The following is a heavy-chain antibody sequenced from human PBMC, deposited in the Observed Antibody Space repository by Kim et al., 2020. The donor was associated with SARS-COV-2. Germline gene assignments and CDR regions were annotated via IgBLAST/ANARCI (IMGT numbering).Heavy chain of an antibody. V-gene: IGHV3-23*01. D-gene: IGHD6-19*01. J-gene: IGHJ4*02. Sequence: YYADSVKDRFTISRDNSKHTLYLQLYSLRAEDAAVYYCARDRSGWYYFDYWGQGTLVTVSS. CDR3: ARDRSGWYYFDY.